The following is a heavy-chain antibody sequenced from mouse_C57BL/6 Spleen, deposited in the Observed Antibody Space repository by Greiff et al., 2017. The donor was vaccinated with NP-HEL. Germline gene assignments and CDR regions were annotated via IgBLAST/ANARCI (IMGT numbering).Heavy chain of an antibody. CDR3: ATPDGYCPHWYFDV. D-gene: IGHD2-3*01. CDR2: ISYDGSN. Sequence: EVQLQESGPGLVKPSQSLSLTCSVTGYSITSGYYWNWIRQFPGNKLEWMGYISYDGSNNYNPSLKNRISITRDTSKNQFFLKLNSVTTEDTATYYCATPDGYCPHWYFDVWGTGTTVTVSS. J-gene: IGHJ1*03. V-gene: IGHV3-6*01. CDR1: GYSITSGYY.